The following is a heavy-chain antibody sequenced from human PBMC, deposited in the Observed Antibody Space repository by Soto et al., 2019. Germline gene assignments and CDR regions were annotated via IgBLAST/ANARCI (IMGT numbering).Heavy chain of an antibody. J-gene: IGHJ3*02. CDR3: ARAAKTYSAFDI. D-gene: IGHD2-15*01. Sequence: GGSLRLSCAASGITVTSNYMNWVRQAPGKGPEWVSLIYSGGSTDYADSVKGRFTISRDNSKNSLFLQMNSLRAEDTAVYYCARAAKTYSAFDIWGQGTMLTVSS. V-gene: IGHV3-66*01. CDR1: GITVTSNY. CDR2: IYSGGST.